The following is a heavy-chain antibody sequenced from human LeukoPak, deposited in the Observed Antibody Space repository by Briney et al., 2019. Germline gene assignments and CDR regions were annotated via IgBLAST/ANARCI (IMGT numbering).Heavy chain of an antibody. CDR3: ARDYWRSIEY. CDR2: INEDGSTK. J-gene: IGHJ4*02. CDR1: GFTFSNYW. V-gene: IGHV3-7*03. Sequence: GGSLRLSCAASGFTFSNYWMSWVRQAPRKGLEWVAIINEDGSTKFYVDSLKGRFVISRDNAKNSLYLQMSGLRADDTAVYYCARDYWRSIEYWGQGALVTVSS. D-gene: IGHD2-2*01.